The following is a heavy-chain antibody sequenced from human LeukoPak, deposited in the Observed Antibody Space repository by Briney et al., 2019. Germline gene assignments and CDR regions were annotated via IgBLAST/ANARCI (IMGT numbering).Heavy chain of an antibody. CDR3: ARGPKGDYVSPAYYYFDY. CDR1: GGTFISYA. Sequence: SVKVSCKASGGTFISYAISWVRQAPGQGLEWMGGIIPIFGTANYAQKFQGRVTITADESTSTAYMELSSLRSEDTAVYYCARGPKGDYVSPAYYYFDYWGQGTLVTVSS. V-gene: IGHV1-69*13. CDR2: IIPIFGTA. D-gene: IGHD4-17*01. J-gene: IGHJ4*02.